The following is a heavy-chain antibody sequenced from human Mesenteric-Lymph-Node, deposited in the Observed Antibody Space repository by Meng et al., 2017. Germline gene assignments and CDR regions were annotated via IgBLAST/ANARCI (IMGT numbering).Heavy chain of an antibody. Sequence: GESLKISCAASGFSIDSHAMAWVRQAPGKGLEWVATITGSCASTYYAYSVKGRFTISRDNSKNTLYLQINSLKAEDTALYYCTKDRAQLYSSGWVRPEFTSWGQGTLVTVSS. V-gene: IGHV3-23*01. CDR2: ITGSCAST. CDR3: TKDRAQLYSSGWVRPEFTS. D-gene: IGHD6-19*01. J-gene: IGHJ5*02. CDR1: GFSIDSHA.